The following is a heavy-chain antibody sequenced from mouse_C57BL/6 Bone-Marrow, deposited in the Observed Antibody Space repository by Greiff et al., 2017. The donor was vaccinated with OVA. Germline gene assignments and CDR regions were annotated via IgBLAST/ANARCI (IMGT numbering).Heavy chain of an antibody. D-gene: IGHD1-1*01. CDR3: ARGRYLGDY. J-gene: IGHJ2*01. CDR1: GFTFSSYA. V-gene: IGHV5-4*01. Sequence: EVQGVESGGGLVKPGGSLKLSCAASGFTFSSYAMSWVRQTPEKRLEWVATISDGGSYTYYPDNVKGRFTISRDNAKNNLYLQMSHLKSEDTAMYYCARGRYLGDYWGQGTTLTVSS. CDR2: ISDGGSYT.